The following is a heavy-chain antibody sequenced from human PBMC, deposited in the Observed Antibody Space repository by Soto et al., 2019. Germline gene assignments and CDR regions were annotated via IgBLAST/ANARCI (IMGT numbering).Heavy chain of an antibody. Sequence: SETLSLTCAVYGGSFSGYSWSWIRQPPGKGLEWIGEINHSGSTNYNPSLKSRVTISADTSKNQFSLKLSSVTAADTAVYYCARGLIPTRVNIVVVPAAKTNINYGMDVWGQGTTVTGSS. V-gene: IGHV4-34*01. CDR1: GGSFSGYS. J-gene: IGHJ6*02. CDR2: INHSGST. D-gene: IGHD2-2*01. CDR3: ARGLIPTRVNIVVVPAAKTNINYGMDV.